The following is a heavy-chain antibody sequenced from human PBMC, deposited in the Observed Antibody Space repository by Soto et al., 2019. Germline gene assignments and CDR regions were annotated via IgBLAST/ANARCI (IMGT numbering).Heavy chain of an antibody. V-gene: IGHV3-30-3*01. J-gene: IGHJ4*02. CDR1: GFTFSSYA. CDR3: ARDVGVAY. CDR2: ISYDGSNK. Sequence: QVQLVESGGGVVQPGRSLRLSCAASGFTFSSYAMHGVRQAPGQGLEWVAVISYDGSNKYYADSVKGRFTISRDNSKNTLYLQMTSLRAEDTAVYYCARDVGVAYWGQGTLVTVSS.